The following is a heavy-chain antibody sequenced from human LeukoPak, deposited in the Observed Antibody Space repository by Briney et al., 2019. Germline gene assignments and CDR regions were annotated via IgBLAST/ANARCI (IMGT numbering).Heavy chain of an antibody. CDR3: VTIYGSGTDMAV. Sequence: PSETLSLTCTVSGGSIRSSSYYWGYIRQPPGKGLEWIGSIYYSGSTYSTPSLRSRVSISVDTSKNQFSLKLTSVTAADTAVYYCVTIYGSGTDMAVGGKGTTVT. J-gene: IGHJ6*03. V-gene: IGHV4-39*01. D-gene: IGHD3-10*01. CDR2: IYYSGST. CDR1: GGSIRSSSYY.